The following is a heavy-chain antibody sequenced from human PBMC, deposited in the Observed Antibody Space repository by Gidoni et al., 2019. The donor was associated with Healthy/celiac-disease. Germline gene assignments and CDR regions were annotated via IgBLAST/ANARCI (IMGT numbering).Heavy chain of an antibody. CDR2: INHSGST. CDR1: GWSFLGSY. Sequence: LQPLRAGLLNPSETLSLTCAVFGWSFLGSYWTWIRPTPGKGLEWIGEINHSGSTNYNPTLKSRVTISIDTSKNQFSRKLSSVTAADTAVYYGARGHGYCSGGSCESGRKGARAFDIWGQGTMVTVSS. J-gene: IGHJ3*02. D-gene: IGHD2-15*01. CDR3: ARGHGYCSGGSCESGRKGARAFDI. V-gene: IGHV4-34*01.